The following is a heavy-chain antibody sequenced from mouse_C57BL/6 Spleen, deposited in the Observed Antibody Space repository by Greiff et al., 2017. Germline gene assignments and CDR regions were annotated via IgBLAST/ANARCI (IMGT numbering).Heavy chain of an antibody. CDR3: ARDAPTGGFAY. CDR2: ISDGGSYT. D-gene: IGHD4-1*02. V-gene: IGHV5-4*01. CDR1: GFTFSSYA. Sequence: EVKLQESGGGLVKPGGSLKLSCAASGFTFSSYAMSWVRQTPEKRLEWVATISDGGSYTYYPDNVKGRFTISRDNAKNNLYLQMSHLKSEDTAMYYCARDAPTGGFAYWGQGTLVTVSA. J-gene: IGHJ3*01.